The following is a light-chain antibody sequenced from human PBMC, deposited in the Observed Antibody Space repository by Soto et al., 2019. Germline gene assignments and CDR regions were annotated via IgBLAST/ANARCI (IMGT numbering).Light chain of an antibody. Sequence: QSALTQPASVAGSPGQSITISCAGTSSDVGGYDFVSWYQHHPGRAPKLLIYEVSGRPSGVSYRFSGSKSGNTASLIISGLQAEDEAYYYCSSYGSSGTSVFGTGTKLPVL. CDR3: SSYGSSGTSV. J-gene: IGLJ1*01. CDR1: SSDVGGYDF. CDR2: EVS. V-gene: IGLV2-14*01.